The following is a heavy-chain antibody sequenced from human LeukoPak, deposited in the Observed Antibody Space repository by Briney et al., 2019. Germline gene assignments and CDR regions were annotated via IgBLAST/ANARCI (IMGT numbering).Heavy chain of an antibody. CDR1: GFTFDDYA. J-gene: IGHJ4*02. CDR2: ISWIGSST. Sequence: AGGSLRLSCAASGFTFDDYAMSWVRQGPGKGLEWVSGISWIGSSTGHADSVKGRFTISRDNARNSLYLQMNSLRAEDTAFYYCARVLRHFDWSPFDYWSQGILVTVSS. CDR3: ARVLRHFDWSPFDY. V-gene: IGHV3-20*04. D-gene: IGHD3-9*01.